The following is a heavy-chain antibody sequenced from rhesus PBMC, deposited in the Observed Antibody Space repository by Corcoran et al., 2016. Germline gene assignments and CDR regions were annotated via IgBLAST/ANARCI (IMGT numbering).Heavy chain of an antibody. CDR1: GGSISDRSY. CDR2: IYGKSAST. D-gene: IGHD6-19*01. J-gene: IGHJ4*01. V-gene: IGHV4S9*01. CDR3: ARTPRSYSSSYFDY. Sequence: QVHLQASGTGLVKPSETLSLTCAISGGSISDRSYWHWIRQPPGQGLEWIGNIYGKSASTYYNPSLKSRVTISKDTSKNQFFLKLSSVTAADTAVYYCARTPRSYSSSYFDYWGQGVLVTVSS.